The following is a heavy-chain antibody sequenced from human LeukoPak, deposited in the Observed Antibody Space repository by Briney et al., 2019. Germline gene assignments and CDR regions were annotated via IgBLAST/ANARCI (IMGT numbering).Heavy chain of an antibody. Sequence: PGGSLRLSCAASGFTFSSYDMTSVRQAPGKGLEWVSSIVGSITYIHYTDSVKGRFTISRDNAKNPLYLQMNSVRAEDTAVYYCARGEMATISECFDYWGRGTLVTVSS. CDR1: GFTFSSYD. CDR3: ARGEMATISECFDY. D-gene: IGHD5-24*01. CDR2: IVGSITYI. V-gene: IGHV3-21*01. J-gene: IGHJ4*02.